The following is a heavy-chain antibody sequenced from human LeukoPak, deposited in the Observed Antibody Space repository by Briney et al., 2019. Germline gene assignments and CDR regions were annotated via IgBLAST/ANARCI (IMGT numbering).Heavy chain of an antibody. CDR2: IRYDGSNK. CDR1: GFTFSSYG. D-gene: IGHD6-19*01. Sequence: GGSLRLSCAASGFTFSSYGMPWVRQAPGKGLEWVAFIRYDGSNKYYSDSVKGRFTISRDNSKNTLYLQMNSLRAEDTAVYYCAKDQNIAVAGIDYWGQGTLVTVSS. V-gene: IGHV3-30*02. CDR3: AKDQNIAVAGIDY. J-gene: IGHJ4*02.